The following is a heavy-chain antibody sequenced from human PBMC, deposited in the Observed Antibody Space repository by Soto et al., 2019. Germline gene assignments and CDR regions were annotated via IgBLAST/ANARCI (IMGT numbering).Heavy chain of an antibody. CDR3: ARGGDVPYYYYGMDV. Sequence: QVHLVQSGAEVKKPGASVKVSCKTSGYTFTRYGISWVRQAPGQGLEWMGWISGYDGRTNFAQKVQDRVTMTTDTSTSTVYLELRSLSSDVTAVYYCARGGDVPYYYYGMDVWGQGTTVTVSS. V-gene: IGHV1-18*01. D-gene: IGHD2-21*02. CDR1: GYTFTRYG. CDR2: ISGYDGRT. J-gene: IGHJ6*02.